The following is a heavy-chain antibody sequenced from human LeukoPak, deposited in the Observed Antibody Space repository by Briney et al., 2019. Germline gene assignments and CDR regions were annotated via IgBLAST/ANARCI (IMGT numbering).Heavy chain of an antibody. CDR1: SDSMSTYS. CDR2: IYRTGTT. D-gene: IGHD3-3*01. CDR3: ARSSYYDFWSGTWGYYYYMDV. Sequence: SETLSLTCTFSSDSMSTYSWSWIRQAAGRGLEWIGHIYRTGTTNYNPSLKSRVTISVDTSKNQFSLKLSSVTAADTAVYYCARSSYYDFWSGTWGYYYYMDVWGKGTTVTVSS. V-gene: IGHV4-4*07. J-gene: IGHJ6*03.